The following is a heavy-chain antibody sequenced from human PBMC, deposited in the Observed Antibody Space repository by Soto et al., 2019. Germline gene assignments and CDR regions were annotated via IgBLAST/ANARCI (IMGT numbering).Heavy chain of an antibody. Sequence: PGGSLRLSCAASGFTFSSYGMHWVRQAPGKGLEWVAVISYDGSNKYYADSVKGRFTISRDNSKNSLYLQVNSLRAEDTAVYYCARDPLHGAIDYWGLGTLVTVSS. V-gene: IGHV3-30*03. D-gene: IGHD3-16*01. CDR3: ARDPLHGAIDY. CDR2: ISYDGSNK. J-gene: IGHJ4*02. CDR1: GFTFSSYG.